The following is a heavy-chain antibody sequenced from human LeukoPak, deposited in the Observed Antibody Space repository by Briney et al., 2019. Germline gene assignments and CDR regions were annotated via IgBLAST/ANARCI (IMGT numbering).Heavy chain of an antibody. Sequence: SQTLSLTCTVSGGSISSGDYYWSWIRQPPGKGLEWIGYIYYSGSTYYNPSLKSRVTISVDKSKNRFSLKLSSVTAADTAVYYCARGMIAAADGAAFDIWGQGTMVTVSS. J-gene: IGHJ3*02. CDR3: ARGMIAAADGAAFDI. V-gene: IGHV4-30-4*01. D-gene: IGHD6-13*01. CDR2: IYYSGST. CDR1: GGSISSGDYY.